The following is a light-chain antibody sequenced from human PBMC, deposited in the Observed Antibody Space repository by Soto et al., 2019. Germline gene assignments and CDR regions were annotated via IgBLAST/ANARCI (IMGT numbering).Light chain of an antibody. CDR3: QQRHSWPPT. Sequence: EIVLTQSPATLSLSPGERATLSCRASQSVSSYLAWFQQKPGQAPRLLIYDASNRATGIPARFSGSGSGTDFTLTISSLEPEDFAVYYCQQRHSWPPTFGQGTKVEIK. CDR1: QSVSSY. CDR2: DAS. V-gene: IGKV3-11*01. J-gene: IGKJ1*01.